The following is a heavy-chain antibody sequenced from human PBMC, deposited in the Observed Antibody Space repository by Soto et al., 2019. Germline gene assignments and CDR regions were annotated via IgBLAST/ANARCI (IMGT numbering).Heavy chain of an antibody. CDR3: ARASRNYFAY. J-gene: IGHJ4*02. Sequence: YWSWIRQPPGKGLEWIGYIYHSGSTYYNPSLKSRVTISLDASKIQFSLKLNSVTAADTAVYYCARASRNYFAYWGQGTLVTVSS. CDR1: Y. CDR2: IYHSGST. V-gene: IGHV4-59*01.